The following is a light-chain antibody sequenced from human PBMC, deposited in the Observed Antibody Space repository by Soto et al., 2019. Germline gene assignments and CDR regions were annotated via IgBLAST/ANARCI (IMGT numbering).Light chain of an antibody. CDR1: NNDIGVYDF. CDR3: KSYAGSNTYV. J-gene: IGLJ1*01. V-gene: IGLV2-8*01. CDR2: EVV. Sequence: QSALTQPPSASGATGQSVTISCTGTNNDIGVYDFVSWYQHHPGKAPRLIIYEVVQRPSGVPDRFSGSKSGNTASLTVSGLQAADEADYFCKSYAGSNTYVFGSGTKLTVL.